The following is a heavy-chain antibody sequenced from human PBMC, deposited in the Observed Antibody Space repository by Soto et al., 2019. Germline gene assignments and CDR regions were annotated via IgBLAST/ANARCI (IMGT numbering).Heavy chain of an antibody. CDR1: GGSFSGYY. Sequence: SETLSLTCAVYGGSFSGYYWSWIRQPPGKGLEWIGEINHSGSTNYNPSLKSRVTISVDTSKNQFSLKLSSVTAADTAVYYCATEAGGAAAYNWFDPWGQGTLVTVSS. V-gene: IGHV4-34*01. CDR3: ATEAGGAAAYNWFDP. J-gene: IGHJ5*02. CDR2: INHSGST. D-gene: IGHD6-13*01.